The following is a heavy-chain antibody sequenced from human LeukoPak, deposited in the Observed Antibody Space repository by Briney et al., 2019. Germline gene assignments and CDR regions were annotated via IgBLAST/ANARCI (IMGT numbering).Heavy chain of an antibody. CDR1: GFTFSDNY. V-gene: IGHV3-11*01. Sequence: PGGSLRLSCAASGFTFSDNYMSWIRQAPGKGLEWISNINSSGSPIYYADSVKGRFTVSRDNAQKSLFLQMNSLRDEDTAVYYCARDRRSVGGKTYYYGMDVWGQGTTVTVSS. CDR2: INSSGSPI. CDR3: ARDRRSVGGKTYYYGMDV. D-gene: IGHD1-26*01. J-gene: IGHJ6*02.